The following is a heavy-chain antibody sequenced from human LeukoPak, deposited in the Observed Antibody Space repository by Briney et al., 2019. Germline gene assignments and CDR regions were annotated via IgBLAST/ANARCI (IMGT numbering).Heavy chain of an antibody. D-gene: IGHD2-15*01. J-gene: IGHJ4*02. CDR2: ILSDGSKT. V-gene: IGHV3-33*06. CDR1: GFTFSSDA. CDR3: GKQLGYCSDGSCYFPY. Sequence: PGRSLRLSCAASGFTFSSDAMHWVRQAPGKGLEWVAIILSDGSKTYYPDSVRGRFTISRDNSKNTLYLQMNSLRAEDTAVYYCGKQLGYCSDGSCYFPYWGQGTLVTVSS.